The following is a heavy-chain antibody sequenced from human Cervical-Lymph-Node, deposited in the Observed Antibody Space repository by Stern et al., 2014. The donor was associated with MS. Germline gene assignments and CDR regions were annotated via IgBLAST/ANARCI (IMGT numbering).Heavy chain of an antibody. J-gene: IGHJ5*01. CDR2: IYHSGTT. Sequence: QLQLQESGPGLVKPSGTLSLTCAVSGGSISNTNWWGWVRQTPGMGLEWIGEIYHSGTTNFSPSLKSRFTMSVDKSKNQFSLELKSVTAADTAIYYCARVNSGYNWFDYWGQGTLVTVSS. CDR3: ARVNSGYNWFDY. CDR1: GGSISNTNW. V-gene: IGHV4-4*02. D-gene: IGHD5-12*01.